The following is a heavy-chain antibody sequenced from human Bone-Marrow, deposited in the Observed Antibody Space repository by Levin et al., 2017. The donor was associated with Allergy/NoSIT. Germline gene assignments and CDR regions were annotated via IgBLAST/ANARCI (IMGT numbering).Heavy chain of an antibody. CDR3: ARIRKTYYYDSSGPTPGWFDP. CDR2: LYYTWNS. D-gene: IGHD3-22*01. CDR1: GVSVSSGAHY. V-gene: IGHV4-61*08. J-gene: IGHJ5*02. Sequence: SQTLSLTCTVSGVSVSSGAHYWSWIRQPPGKGLEWIGYLYYTWNSNYNPSLRSQVTISVDTSKNQFSLNLTSLITADTAMYFCARIRKTYYYDSSGPTPGWFDPWGQGTLVTVSS.